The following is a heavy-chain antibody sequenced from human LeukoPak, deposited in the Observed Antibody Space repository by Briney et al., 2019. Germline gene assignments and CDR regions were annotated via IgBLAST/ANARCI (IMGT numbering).Heavy chain of an antibody. CDR3: ARDDSSGSYTFFWY. Sequence: SETLSLTCTVSGGSISSSSYYWSWIRQPPGNGLEWIGYIYYSGSTNYNPSLKSRVTISVDTSKNQFSLKLSSVTAADTAVYYCARDDSSGSYTFFWYWGQGTLVTVSS. V-gene: IGHV4-61*01. J-gene: IGHJ4*02. CDR2: IYYSGST. D-gene: IGHD3-22*01. CDR1: GGSISSSSYY.